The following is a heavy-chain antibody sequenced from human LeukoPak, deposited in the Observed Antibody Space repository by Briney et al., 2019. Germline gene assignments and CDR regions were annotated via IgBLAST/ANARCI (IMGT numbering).Heavy chain of an antibody. CDR1: GFTSSSYS. CDR2: ISSSSSTI. J-gene: IGHJ4*02. D-gene: IGHD6-6*01. CDR3: ARDGGRYCSSSGYDY. V-gene: IGHV3-48*01. Sequence: GGSLRLSCAASGFTSSSYSMNWVRQAPGKGLEWVSYISSSSSTIYYADSVKGRFTISRDNAKNSLYLQMNSLRAEDTAVYYCARDGGRYCSSSGYDYWGQGTLVTVSS.